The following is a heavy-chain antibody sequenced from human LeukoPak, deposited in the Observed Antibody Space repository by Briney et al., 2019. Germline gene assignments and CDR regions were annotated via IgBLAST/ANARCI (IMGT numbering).Heavy chain of an antibody. CDR3: ARGKIVVVVAAPAFDI. D-gene: IGHD2-15*01. CDR2: INHSGST. CDR1: GGSFSGYY. Sequence: SETLSLTCAVYGGSFSGYYWSWIRQPPGKGLDWIGEINHSGSTNYNPSLKSRVTISVDTSKNQFSLKLSSVTAADTAVYYCARGKIVVVVAAPAFDIWGQGTMVTVSS. J-gene: IGHJ3*02. V-gene: IGHV4-34*01.